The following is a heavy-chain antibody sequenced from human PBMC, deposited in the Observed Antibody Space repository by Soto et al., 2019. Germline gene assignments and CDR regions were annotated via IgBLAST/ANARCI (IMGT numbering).Heavy chain of an antibody. CDR1: GGSISSGTHY. CDR3: ASDDTAMVTDY. D-gene: IGHD5-18*01. V-gene: IGHV4-61*05. J-gene: IGHJ4*02. Sequence: SETLSLTCSVSGGSISSGTHYWGWVRQPPGKGLEWIGYIYYSGSTNYNPSLKSRVTISVDTSKNQFSLKLSSVTAADTAVYYCASDDTAMVTDYRAQRTPVTGSS. CDR2: IYYSGST.